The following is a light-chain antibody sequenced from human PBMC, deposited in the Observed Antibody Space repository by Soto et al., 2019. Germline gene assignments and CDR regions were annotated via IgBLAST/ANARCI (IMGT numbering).Light chain of an antibody. J-gene: IGKJ2*01. CDR1: QSVLYSSNNKNY. Sequence: DIVMTQSPDSLAVSLGERATINCKSSQSVLYSSNNKNYITWYQQKTGQPPKLLIYWASTRESGVPDRFSGSRSGTDFTLAISSLQTEDVAVYFCQHYYSTPYTFGRGTKLAIK. V-gene: IGKV4-1*01. CDR3: QHYYSTPYT. CDR2: WAS.